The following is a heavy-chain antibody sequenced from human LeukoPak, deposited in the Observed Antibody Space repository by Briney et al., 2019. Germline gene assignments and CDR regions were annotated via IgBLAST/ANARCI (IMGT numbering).Heavy chain of an antibody. Sequence: GGSLRLSCGVSGFTFSSYGMSWVRQAPGKGLEWVSAISGSGDTTYYADSVKGRFTISRDNSKNTLYLQMSSLRAEDTAGYYCVKDQAECSSSSCYERGFDYWGQGTLVTVSS. CDR2: ISGSGDTT. CDR1: GFTFSSYG. CDR3: VKDQAECSSSSCYERGFDY. V-gene: IGHV3-23*01. D-gene: IGHD2-2*01. J-gene: IGHJ4*02.